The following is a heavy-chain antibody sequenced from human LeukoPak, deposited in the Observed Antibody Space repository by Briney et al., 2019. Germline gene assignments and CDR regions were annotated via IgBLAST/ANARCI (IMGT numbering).Heavy chain of an antibody. CDR1: GGSFSTYY. V-gene: IGHV4-59*01. D-gene: IGHD6-13*01. CDR3: ARAGADGIEAAGSLRY. CDR2: IYYTGTT. Sequence: PSQTLSLTCAVSGGSFSTYYWSWIRQPPGKGQEWIEYIYYTGTTNYNPSLKSRVTISVDTSKNQFSLNLSSVTAADTAVYYCARAGADGIEAAGSLRYWGQGTLVTVSS. J-gene: IGHJ4*02.